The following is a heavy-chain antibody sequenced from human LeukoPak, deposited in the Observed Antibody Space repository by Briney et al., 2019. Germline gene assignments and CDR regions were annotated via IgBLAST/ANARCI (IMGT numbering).Heavy chain of an antibody. Sequence: SETLSLTCTVSGGSISSYYWSWIRQPPGKGLEGIGYIYYSGSTNYNPSLKSRVTISVDTSKNQFSLKLSSVTAADTAVYYCARAPPCSSTSCYRWFDPWGQGTLVTVSS. V-gene: IGHV4-59*01. CDR2: IYYSGST. CDR1: GGSISSYY. J-gene: IGHJ5*02. CDR3: ARAPPCSSTSCYRWFDP. D-gene: IGHD2-2*02.